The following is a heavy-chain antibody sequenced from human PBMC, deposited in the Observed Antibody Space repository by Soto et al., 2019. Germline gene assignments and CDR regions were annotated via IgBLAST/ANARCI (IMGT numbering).Heavy chain of an antibody. CDR1: GCSISSSSYY. CDR3: ARHLLVRGEGDYYYYYGMDV. Sequence: LSLTCTVSGCSISSSSYYWGWILQPPGKGLEWIGSIYYSGSTYYNPSLKSRVTISVDTSKNQFSLKLSSVTAADTAVYYCARHLLVRGEGDYYYYYGMDVWGPGTTVTVSS. V-gene: IGHV4-39*01. CDR2: IYYSGST. D-gene: IGHD3-10*01. J-gene: IGHJ6*02.